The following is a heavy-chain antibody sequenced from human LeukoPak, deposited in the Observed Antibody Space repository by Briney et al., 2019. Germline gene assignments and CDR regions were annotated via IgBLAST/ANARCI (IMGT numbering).Heavy chain of an antibody. CDR1: GFTFSSYW. CDR2: ISSSSSYT. V-gene: IGHV3-21*05. CDR3: ARDSYYYDSSGYIY. J-gene: IGHJ4*02. D-gene: IGHD3-22*01. Sequence: GGSLRLSCAASGFTFSSYWMNWARQAPGKGLEWVSYISSSSSYTNYADSVKGRFTISRDNAKNSLYLQMNSLRAEDTAVYYCARDSYYYDSSGYIYWGQGTLVTVSS.